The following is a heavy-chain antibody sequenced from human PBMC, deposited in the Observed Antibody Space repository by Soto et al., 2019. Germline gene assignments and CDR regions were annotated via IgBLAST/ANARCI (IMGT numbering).Heavy chain of an antibody. CDR1: GFTFSGYA. CDR2: ISGSGGST. CDR3: AKDPGPRPRGAFDI. Sequence: GGSLRLSCAASGFTFSGYAMSSVGQAPGKGLEWVSAISGSGGSTYYADSVKGRFTISRDNSKNTLYLQMNSLRAEDTAVYYCAKDPGPRPRGAFDIWGQGTMVTVSS. J-gene: IGHJ3*02. V-gene: IGHV3-23*01.